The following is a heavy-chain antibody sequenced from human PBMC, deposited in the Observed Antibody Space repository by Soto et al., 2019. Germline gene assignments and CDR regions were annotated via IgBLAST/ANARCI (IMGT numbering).Heavy chain of an antibody. CDR2: ISSDGSK. CDR3: ARDVSSGWYYFDY. CDR1: GFTVSSNY. D-gene: IGHD6-19*01. V-gene: IGHV3-66*01. Sequence: EVQLVESGGGLVQPGGSLRLSCAASGFTVSSNYMSWVRQAPGKGPEWVSVISSDGSKYYADSVKVRFTISRDNSKNTLYLQMNSLRAEDTAVYFCARDVSSGWYYFDYWGQGTLVTVSS. J-gene: IGHJ4*02.